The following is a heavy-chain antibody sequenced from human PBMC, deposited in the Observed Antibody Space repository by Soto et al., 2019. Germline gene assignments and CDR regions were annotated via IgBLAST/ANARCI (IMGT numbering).Heavy chain of an antibody. V-gene: IGHV1-69*02. CDR2: IIPILGIA. Sequence: ASVKVSCKASGGTFSSYTISWVRQAPGQGLEWMGRIIPILGIANYAQKFQGRVTITADKSTSTAYMELSSLRSEDTAVYYCARLQIGASVKWYFDLWGRGTLVTVSS. CDR1: GGTFSSYT. D-gene: IGHD3-16*01. J-gene: IGHJ2*01. CDR3: ARLQIGASVKWYFDL.